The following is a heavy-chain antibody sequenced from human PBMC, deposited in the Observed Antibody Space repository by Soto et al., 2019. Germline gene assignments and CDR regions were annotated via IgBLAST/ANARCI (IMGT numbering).Heavy chain of an antibody. CDR3: VVAAQPYYFDY. D-gene: IGHD2-15*01. CDR2: ISAYNGNT. CDR1: GYTFTSYG. V-gene: IGHV1-18*01. J-gene: IGHJ4*01. Sequence: ASVKVSCKASGYTFTSYGISWVRQAPGQGLEWMGWISAYNGNTNYAQKFQGRVTITRDTSASTAYMELSSLRSEDTAVYYCVVAAQPYYFDYWGPG.